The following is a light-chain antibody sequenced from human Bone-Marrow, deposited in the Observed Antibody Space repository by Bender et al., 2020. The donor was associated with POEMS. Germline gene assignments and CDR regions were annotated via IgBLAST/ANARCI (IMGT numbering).Light chain of an antibody. Sequence: QSALTQPASVSGSPGQSITISCTGISSHGETYNLVSWYQQHPGKAPKLIMYEGTKRPSGVSNRFSGSKSGNTASLTISGLQADDEANYYCCSYAHPTFDVLFGGGTQLTVL. CDR1: SSHGETYNL. V-gene: IGLV2-23*01. J-gene: IGLJ2*01. CDR3: CSYAHPTFDVL. CDR2: EGT.